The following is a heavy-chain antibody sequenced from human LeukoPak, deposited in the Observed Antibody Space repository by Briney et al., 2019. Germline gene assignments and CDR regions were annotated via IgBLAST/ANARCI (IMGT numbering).Heavy chain of an antibody. J-gene: IGHJ6*03. CDR3: ATLGTPHSYYYYYMDV. Sequence: PSETLSLTCTVSGGSISSCSYYWGWIRQPPGKGLEWIGSIYYSGSTYYNPSLKSRVTISVDTSKNQFSLKLSSVTAADTAVYYCATLGTPHSYYYYYMDVWGKGTTVTVSS. CDR2: IYYSGST. D-gene: IGHD1-1*01. CDR1: GGSISSCSYY. V-gene: IGHV4-39*01.